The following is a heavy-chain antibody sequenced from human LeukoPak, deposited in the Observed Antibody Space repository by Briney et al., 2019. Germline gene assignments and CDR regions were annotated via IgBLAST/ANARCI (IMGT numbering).Heavy chain of an antibody. CDR3: ARLKRCSSTSCYGPLFDY. V-gene: IGHV4-4*09. CDR2: IYTSGST. Sequence: SETLSLTCTVSGGSISSYYWSWIRQPPGKGLEWIGYIYTSGSTNYNPSLKSRVTISVDTSKNQFSLKLSSVTAADTAVYYCARLKRCSSTSCYGPLFDYWGQGTLVTVSS. D-gene: IGHD2-2*01. J-gene: IGHJ4*02. CDR1: GGSISSYY.